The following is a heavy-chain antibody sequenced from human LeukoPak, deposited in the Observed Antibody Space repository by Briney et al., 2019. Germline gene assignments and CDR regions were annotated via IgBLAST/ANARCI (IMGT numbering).Heavy chain of an antibody. CDR3: TRGGAGYPFDY. V-gene: IGHV3-53*01. CDR2: IYSDGYT. Sequence: PGGSLRLSCAVSGLIVGSNYMSWVRQAPGKGLEWVSTIYSDGYTYYAGSVKGRFTISRDNSKKTLYLQMNSLRAEDTAVYYCTRGGAGYPFDYWGQGTLVTVSS. D-gene: IGHD1-26*01. J-gene: IGHJ4*02. CDR1: GLIVGSNY.